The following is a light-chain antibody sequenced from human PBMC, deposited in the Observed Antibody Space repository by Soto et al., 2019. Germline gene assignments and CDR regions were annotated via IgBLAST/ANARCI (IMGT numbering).Light chain of an antibody. CDR1: SSNIGSHT. CDR2: SNT. V-gene: IGLV1-44*01. Sequence: QSVLTQPPSASGTPGQTIAISCSGGSSNIGSHTVNWYQQRPGTAPRLLIYSNTQRPSGVPDRFSGSKSGTSASLAISGLQSEYEGDYYCAAGDDSLNGVVFGGGTKLTVL. J-gene: IGLJ2*01. CDR3: AAGDDSLNGVV.